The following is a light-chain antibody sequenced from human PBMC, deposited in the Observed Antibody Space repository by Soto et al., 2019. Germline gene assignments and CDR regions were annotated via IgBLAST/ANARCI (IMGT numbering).Light chain of an antibody. J-gene: IGKJ4*01. CDR3: QHYVTWPLT. V-gene: IGKV3-15*01. CDR1: QGIGDT. CDR2: DTS. Sequence: EIVMTQSPATLSVSPGERVTLSCRASQGIGDTLAWYQQKPGQTPRLLIYDTSIRATGVPARFSGSRSGAEFTLTISSLQSEDFAVYYCQHYVTWPLTFGGGTKVDIK.